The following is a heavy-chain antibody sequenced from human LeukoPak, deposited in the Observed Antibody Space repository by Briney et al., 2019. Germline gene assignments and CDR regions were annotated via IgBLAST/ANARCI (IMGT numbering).Heavy chain of an antibody. CDR3: ARGLWFGDENPPYFDY. CDR2: IYTSEST. Sequence: SETLSLTCSVSGGSISSSNYYWSWIRQPAGKGLEWIGRIYTSESTNYNPSLKSRVTISVDTSRNQFSLKLSSVTAADTAVYYCARGLWFGDENPPYFDYWGQGTLVAVSS. V-gene: IGHV4-61*02. CDR1: GGSISSSNYY. D-gene: IGHD3-10*01. J-gene: IGHJ4*02.